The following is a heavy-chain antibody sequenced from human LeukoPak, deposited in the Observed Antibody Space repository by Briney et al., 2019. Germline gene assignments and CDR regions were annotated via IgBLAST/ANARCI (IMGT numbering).Heavy chain of an antibody. Sequence: SETLSLTCTVSGGSISSYYWGWIRQPPGKGLEWIGSIYYSGSTYYNPSLKSRVTISVDTSKNQFSLKLSSVTAADTAVYYCARDYSSSWYPGSWFDPWGQGTLVTVSS. V-gene: IGHV4-39*07. CDR2: IYYSGST. J-gene: IGHJ5*02. CDR3: ARDYSSSWYPGSWFDP. CDR1: GGSISSYY. D-gene: IGHD6-13*01.